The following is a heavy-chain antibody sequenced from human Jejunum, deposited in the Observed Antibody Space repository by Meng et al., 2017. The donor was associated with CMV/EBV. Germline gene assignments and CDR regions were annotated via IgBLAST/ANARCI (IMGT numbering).Heavy chain of an antibody. CDR1: VSNKSVA. CDR2: TYYRSKCYD. Sequence: VSNKSVAWNWIRQSPSRGLEWLGRTYYRSKCYDDYAVSVKSRITIIPDTSKNQFSLQLNSVTPEDTAVYYCARVEWEVIRYWFDPWGQGTLVTVSS. CDR3: ARVEWEVIRYWFDP. V-gene: IGHV6-1*01. J-gene: IGHJ5*02. D-gene: IGHD1-26*01.